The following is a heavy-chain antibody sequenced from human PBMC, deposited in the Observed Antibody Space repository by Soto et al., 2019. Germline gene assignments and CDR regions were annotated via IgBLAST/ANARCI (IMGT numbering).Heavy chain of an antibody. CDR2: ISGSGGST. Sequence: PGVSLRLSCAASGFTFSSYAMSWVRQAPGKGLEWVSAISGSGGSTYYADSVKGRFTISRDNSKNTLYLQMNSLRAEDTAVYYCAKTPSYYDSSRYSLPPYWGQGTLVTVSS. D-gene: IGHD3-22*01. V-gene: IGHV3-23*01. J-gene: IGHJ4*02. CDR3: AKTPSYYDSSRYSLPPY. CDR1: GFTFSSYA.